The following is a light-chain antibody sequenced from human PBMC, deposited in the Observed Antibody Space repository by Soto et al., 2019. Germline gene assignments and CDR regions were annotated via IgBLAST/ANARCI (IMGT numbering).Light chain of an antibody. CDR3: QQYETFSGT. CDR2: DAS. J-gene: IGKJ1*01. V-gene: IGKV1-5*01. CDR1: QSGSGW. Sequence: DIQMTQSPSTLSASVGDTVTVTCRASQSGSGWLAWYQQKPGEAPKLLIYDASSLPRGVPSRFSGSGSGTKFTLTIGSMQPDYFANYYCQQYETFSGTFGPGTKVEI.